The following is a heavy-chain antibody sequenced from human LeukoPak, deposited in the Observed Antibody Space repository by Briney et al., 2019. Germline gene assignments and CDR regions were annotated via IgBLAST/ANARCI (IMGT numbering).Heavy chain of an antibody. Sequence: PGGSLRLSCAASGFTFSSYGMHWVRQAPGKGLEWVAFIRYDGSNKYYADSVKGRFTISRDNSKNTLYLQMNSLRAEDTAVYYCAKDEFSGWYVGLDYWGQGTLVTVSS. J-gene: IGHJ4*02. CDR1: GFTFSSYG. V-gene: IGHV3-30*02. CDR2: IRYDGSNK. D-gene: IGHD6-19*01. CDR3: AKDEFSGWYVGLDY.